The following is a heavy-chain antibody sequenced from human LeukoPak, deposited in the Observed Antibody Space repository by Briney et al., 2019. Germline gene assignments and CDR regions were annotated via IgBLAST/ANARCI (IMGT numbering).Heavy chain of an antibody. CDR1: GFTFSSYA. D-gene: IGHD3-3*01. Sequence: GGSLRLSCAASGFTFSSYAMSWVRQAPGKGLEWVSAISGSGGSTYYADSVKGRFTISRDNSKNTLYLQMNSLRAEDTAVYYCAKAIPIFGVVKKRPYYFDNWGQGTLATASS. CDR3: AKAIPIFGVVKKRPYYFDN. CDR2: ISGSGGST. V-gene: IGHV3-23*01. J-gene: IGHJ4*02.